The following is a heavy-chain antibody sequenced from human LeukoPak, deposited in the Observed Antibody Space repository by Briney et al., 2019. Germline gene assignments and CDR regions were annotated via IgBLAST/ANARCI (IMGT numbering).Heavy chain of an antibody. CDR2: ISYDGSNK. D-gene: IGHD2-2*01. V-gene: IGHV3-30-3*01. Sequence: PGGSLRLSCAASGFTFSRYAMHWVRQAPGKGLEWVAVISYDGSNKYYADSVKGRFTISRDNSKNTLYLQSNSLRAEDTAVYYCARAKPMDPPAAIPDYWGQGTLVTVSS. CDR1: GFTFSRYA. J-gene: IGHJ4*02. CDR3: ARAKPMDPPAAIPDY.